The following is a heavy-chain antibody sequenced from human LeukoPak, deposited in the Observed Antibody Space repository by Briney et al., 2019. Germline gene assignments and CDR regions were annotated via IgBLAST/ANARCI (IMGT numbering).Heavy chain of an antibody. J-gene: IGHJ4*02. Sequence: SETLSLTCTVSGGSIGNFFWSWIRQSPGEGLEWIGFIYENGRTSYNPTLKSRVTISVDMSKNQFSLRLTSMTAADTAVYYCARDWELGHWGRGILVTVTS. D-gene: IGHD1-26*01. V-gene: IGHV4-59*01. CDR2: IYENGRT. CDR3: ARDWELGH. CDR1: GGSIGNFF.